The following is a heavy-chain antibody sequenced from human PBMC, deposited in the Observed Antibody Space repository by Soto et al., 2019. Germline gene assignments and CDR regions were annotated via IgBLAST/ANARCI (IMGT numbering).Heavy chain of an antibody. V-gene: IGHV1-8*01. Sequence: QVQLVQSGAEVKKPGASVKVSCKASGYTFTSYDINWVRQATGQGLEWMGWMNPNSGNTGYAQKFQGRVTMTRNTSISTAYMELSSLRYEDMAVSYCASVAVNWNYNYYYYYGMDGLGQGTTVTVSS. D-gene: IGHD1-7*01. CDR3: ASVAVNWNYNYYYYYGMDG. CDR2: MNPNSGNT. J-gene: IGHJ6*02. CDR1: GYTFTSYD.